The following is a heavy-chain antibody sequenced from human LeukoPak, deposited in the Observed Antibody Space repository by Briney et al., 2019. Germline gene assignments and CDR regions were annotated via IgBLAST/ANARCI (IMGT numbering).Heavy chain of an antibody. D-gene: IGHD6-6*01. Sequence: HAGGSLRLSCAASGFTLSSYAMSWVRQAPGKGLEGVSAISGSGGRTSYAASVKGRFTISRDKSKNTLYLQMNSLSAEDTAVYYCAKGMPYSSSSPRHPDVYYYYYMDVWGKGTTVTVSS. V-gene: IGHV3-23*01. J-gene: IGHJ6*03. CDR3: AKGMPYSSSSPRHPDVYYYYYMDV. CDR1: GFTLSSYA. CDR2: ISGSGGRT.